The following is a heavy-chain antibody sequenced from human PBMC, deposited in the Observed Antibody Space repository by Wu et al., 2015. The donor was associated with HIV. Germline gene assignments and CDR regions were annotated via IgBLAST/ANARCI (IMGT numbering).Heavy chain of an antibody. CDR1: GVSFTHYA. CDR2: TIPHFGVI. D-gene: IGHD3-9*01. CDR3: VGRQSILLAMSEILTF. Sequence: QVRLVQSGAEVKTPGSSVRISCKASGVSFTHYAVNWVRQAPGQRLEWVGGTIPHFGVINPAQKFKDRLRLTADASTTTVYMELSGLEFADTAVYYCVGRQSILLAMSEILTFWGQGTTGHRL. V-gene: IGHV1-69*12. J-gene: IGHJ1*01.